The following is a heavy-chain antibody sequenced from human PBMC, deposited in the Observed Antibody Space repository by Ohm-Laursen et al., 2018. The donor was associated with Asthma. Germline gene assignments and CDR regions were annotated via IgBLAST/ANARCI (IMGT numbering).Heavy chain of an antibody. D-gene: IGHD2-15*01. CDR1: GYIFTKYT. Sequence: ASVKVSCKVSGYIFTKYTLHWVRQAPGQGLDYVGCIDPANGNTHYSQNFQGRVTITSDTSATSVYMELSSLTSEDTSLYYCVRDGGGGYFRFDDWGQGTLVSVSS. V-gene: IGHV1-3*01. J-gene: IGHJ4*02. CDR3: VRDGGGGYFRFDD. CDR2: IDPANGNT.